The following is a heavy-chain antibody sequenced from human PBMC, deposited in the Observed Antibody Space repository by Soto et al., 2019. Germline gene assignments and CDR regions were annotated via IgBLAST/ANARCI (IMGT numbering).Heavy chain of an antibody. D-gene: IGHD6-19*01. CDR3: ARHRGPYIAVAGTADD. V-gene: IGHV5-10-1*01. CDR2: IDPSDSYT. CDR1: GYSFTSYW. Sequence: PGESLKISCKGSGYSFTSYWISWVRQMPGKGLEWMGRIDPSDSYTNYSPSFQGHVTISADKSISTAYLQWSSLKASDTAMYYCARHRGPYIAVAGTADDWGQGTLVTVSS. J-gene: IGHJ4*02.